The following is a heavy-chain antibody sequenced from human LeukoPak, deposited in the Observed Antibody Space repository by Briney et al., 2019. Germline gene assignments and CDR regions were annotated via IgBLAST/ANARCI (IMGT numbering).Heavy chain of an antibody. D-gene: IGHD3-10*01. CDR2: LNPNSGGT. CDR1: GYIFTRYY. CDR3: ARDINY. Sequence: ALVKASCKASGYIFTRYYIHSGPQAPGHQLKGLGWLNPNSGGTKYAQKFQGRVTMTSDTSINTAYMELSRLRSDDTAFYYCARDINYWGQGTLVTVSS. V-gene: IGHV1-2*02. J-gene: IGHJ4*02.